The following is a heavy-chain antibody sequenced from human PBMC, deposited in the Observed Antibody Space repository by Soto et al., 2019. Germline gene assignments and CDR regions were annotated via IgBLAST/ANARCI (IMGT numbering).Heavy chain of an antibody. CDR2: IRSKAYGGTT. CDR3: TRVDSSGYYRNDY. J-gene: IGHJ4*02. D-gene: IGHD3-22*01. Sequence: SLRLSCTASGFTFGDYAMSWVRQAPGKGLEWVGFIRSKAYGGTTEYAASVKGRFTISRDDSKSVAYLQMNSLKTEDTAVYYCTRVDSSGYYRNDYWGQGTLVTVSS. CDR1: GFTFGDYA. V-gene: IGHV3-49*04.